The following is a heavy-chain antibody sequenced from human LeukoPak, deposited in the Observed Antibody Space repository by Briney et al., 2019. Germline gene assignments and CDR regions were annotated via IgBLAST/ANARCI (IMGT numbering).Heavy chain of an antibody. Sequence: ASVKVSCKASGYTFTDHYIHWVRQAPGQGFEWMGWINPNTGGTDYAQKFQDRIAISAYTSISTAFMELSRLRSDDTALYYCARDLATIDGIAWYYFENWGQGTLVTVSP. CDR3: ARDLATIDGIAWYYFEN. D-gene: IGHD5-12*01. CDR1: GYTFTDHY. V-gene: IGHV1-2*02. CDR2: INPNTGGT. J-gene: IGHJ4*02.